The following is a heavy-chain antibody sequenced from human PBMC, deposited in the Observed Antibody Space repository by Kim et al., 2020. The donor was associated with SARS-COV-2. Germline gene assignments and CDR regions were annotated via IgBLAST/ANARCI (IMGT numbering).Heavy chain of an antibody. CDR1: GFSFSSYA. Sequence: GGSLRLSCAVPGFSFSSYAMSWVRQAPGKGLEWVSGISDSGGFTSYADFVKGRFTISRDYSKNTLYLQMNSLRADDTAVYYCAKEGAATIVATTLHFDS. J-gene: IGHJ4*01. D-gene: IGHD5-12*01. CDR3: AKEGAATIVATTLHFDS. V-gene: IGHV3-23*01. CDR2: ISDSGGFT.